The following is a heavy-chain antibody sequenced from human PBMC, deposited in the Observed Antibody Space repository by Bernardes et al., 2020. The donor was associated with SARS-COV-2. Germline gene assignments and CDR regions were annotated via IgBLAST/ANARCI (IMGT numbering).Heavy chain of an antibody. CDR3: ARDPSTYYYYGMDV. V-gene: IGHV3-48*03. Sequence: GGSLRLSCAASGFTFSSYEMNWVRQASGKGLEWVSYISSSGSTIYYADSVKGRFTISRDNAKNSLYLQMNSLRAEDTAVYYCARDPSTYYYYGMDVWGQGTTVTVSS. CDR1: GFTFSSYE. CDR2: ISSSGSTI. J-gene: IGHJ6*02.